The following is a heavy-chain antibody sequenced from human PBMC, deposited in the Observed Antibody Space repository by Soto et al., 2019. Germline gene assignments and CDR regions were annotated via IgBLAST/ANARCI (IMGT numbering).Heavy chain of an antibody. Sequence: GRKLGNATKALTLTCPVSGCSLSNAIMGVSWIRQPPGKALEWLAHIFSNDEKSYSTSLKSRLTISKDTSKSQVVLTMTNMDPVDTATYYCARVPSIAARPGDWFDPWGQGTLVTVYS. V-gene: IGHV2-26*01. J-gene: IGHJ5*02. CDR2: IFSNDEK. CDR1: GCSLSNAIMG. CDR3: ARVPSIAARPGDWFDP. D-gene: IGHD6-6*01.